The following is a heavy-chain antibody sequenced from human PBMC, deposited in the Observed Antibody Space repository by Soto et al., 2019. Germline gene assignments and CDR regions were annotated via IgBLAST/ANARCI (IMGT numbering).Heavy chain of an antibody. CDR1: GGTFSSYA. CDR3: ARDRVGYCSSTSCYARGIDYYYYGMDV. Sequence: SVKVSCKASGGTFSSYAISWVRQAPGQGLEWMGGIIPIFGTANYAQKFQGRVTITADESTSTAYMELSSLRSEDTAVYYCARDRVGYCSSTSCYARGIDYYYYGMDVWGQGTTVTVSS. V-gene: IGHV1-69*13. CDR2: IIPIFGTA. D-gene: IGHD2-2*01. J-gene: IGHJ6*02.